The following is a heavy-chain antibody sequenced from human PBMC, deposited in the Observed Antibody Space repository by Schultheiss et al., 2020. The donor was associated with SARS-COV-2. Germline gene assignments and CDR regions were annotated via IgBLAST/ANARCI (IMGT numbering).Heavy chain of an antibody. J-gene: IGHJ4*02. V-gene: IGHV3-30*07. Sequence: GESLKISCAASGFTFSSYAMHWVRQAPGKGLEWVAVISYDGSNKYYADSVKGRFTISRDNAKNSLYLQMNSLRAEDTAVYYCARSLIVGVDYWGQGTLVTVSS. CDR3: ARSLIVGVDY. CDR1: GFTFSSYA. CDR2: ISYDGSNK. D-gene: IGHD1-26*01.